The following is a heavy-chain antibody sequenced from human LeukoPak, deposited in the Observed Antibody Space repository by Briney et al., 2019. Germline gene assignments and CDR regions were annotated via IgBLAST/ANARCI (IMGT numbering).Heavy chain of an antibody. CDR2: ISGSGGSI. V-gene: IGHV3-23*01. CDR3: AKGGAHRY. J-gene: IGHJ4*02. Sequence: PGGSLRLSCAASGFTFSSYAMSWARQAPGKGLEWVSTISGSGGSIYYADSVKGRFIISRDNSKNSLYLQMNSLRPEDTAVYYCAKGGAHRYWGQGTLVTVSS. CDR1: GFTFSSYA. D-gene: IGHD1-26*01.